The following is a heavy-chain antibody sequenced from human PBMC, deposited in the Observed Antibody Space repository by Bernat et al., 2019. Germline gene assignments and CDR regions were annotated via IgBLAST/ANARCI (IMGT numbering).Heavy chain of an antibody. CDR2: ISYDGSNK. CDR1: GFTFSSYA. Sequence: QVHLVESGGGVVQPGRSLRLSCAASGFTFSSYAMHWVRQAPGKGLEWVAVISYDGSNKYYADSVKGRFTISRDNSKNTLYLQMNSLRAEDTAVYYCARDHRFNYYGSGSYNYYMDVWGKGTTVTVSS. D-gene: IGHD3-10*01. J-gene: IGHJ6*03. CDR3: ARDHRFNYYGSGSYNYYMDV. V-gene: IGHV3-30*01.